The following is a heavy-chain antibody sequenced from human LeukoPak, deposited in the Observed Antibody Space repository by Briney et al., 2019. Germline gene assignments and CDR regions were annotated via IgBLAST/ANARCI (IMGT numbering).Heavy chain of an antibody. CDR2: IIPIFGTA. D-gene: IGHD2-2*01. V-gene: IGHV1-69*05. CDR3: AEYCSSTSCNDY. Sequence: GASVKVSCKASGGTFSSYAISWVRQAPGQGLEWKGGIIPIFGTANYAQKFQGRVTITTDESTSTAYMELSSLRSEDTAVYYCAEYCSSTSCNDYWGQGTLVTVSS. CDR1: GGTFSSYA. J-gene: IGHJ4*02.